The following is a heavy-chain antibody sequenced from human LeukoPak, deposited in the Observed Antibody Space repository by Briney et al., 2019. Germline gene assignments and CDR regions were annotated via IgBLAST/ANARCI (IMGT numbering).Heavy chain of an antibody. D-gene: IGHD3-10*01. CDR3: ARGGGSGSYYSTFDY. Sequence: PSETLSLTCTVSGGSISSCYWSWIRQPPGKGLEWIGSIYYSGSTYYNPSLKRRVTLSADTSKNQFSLKLSSVTAADTAVYYCARGGGSGSYYSTFDYWGQGTLVTVSS. CDR1: GGSISSCY. V-gene: IGHV4-39*07. J-gene: IGHJ4*02. CDR2: IYYSGST.